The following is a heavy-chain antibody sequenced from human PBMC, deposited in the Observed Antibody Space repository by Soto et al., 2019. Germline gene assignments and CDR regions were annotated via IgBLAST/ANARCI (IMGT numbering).Heavy chain of an antibody. CDR1: GYTFTGYY. Sequence: ASVKVSCKASGYTFTGYYMHWVRQAPGQGLEWMGWINPNNGDTDYAQNFQGRVTMTTDTSTSTAYMELRSLRSDDTAVYYCARQALRIPGAAHKCFAPGGRGPLVPVSS. J-gene: IGHJ5*02. CDR2: INPNNGDT. CDR3: ARQALRIPGAAHKCFAP. V-gene: IGHV1-2*02. D-gene: IGHD2-21*01.